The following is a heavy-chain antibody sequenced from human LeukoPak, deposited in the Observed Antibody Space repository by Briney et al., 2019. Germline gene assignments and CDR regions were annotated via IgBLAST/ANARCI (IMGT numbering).Heavy chain of an antibody. CDR3: ARGILGIAVAGYFDY. Sequence: SETLSLTCAVSGGSISSGNWWSWVRQPPGKGLEWIGEIYHSGSTNYNPSLKSRVTISVDKSKNQFSLKLSSVTAADTAVYYCARGILGIAVAGYFDYWGQGTLVTVSS. J-gene: IGHJ4*02. CDR2: IYHSGST. V-gene: IGHV4-4*02. D-gene: IGHD6-19*01. CDR1: GGSISSGNW.